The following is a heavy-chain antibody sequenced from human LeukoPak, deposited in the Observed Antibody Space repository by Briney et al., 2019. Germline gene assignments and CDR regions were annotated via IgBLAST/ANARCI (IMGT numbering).Heavy chain of an antibody. V-gene: IGHV3-74*01. J-gene: IGHJ4*02. CDR3: ARGSSVVALD. Sequence: GGSLRLSCAASGFTFSTYWMHWVRQAPGKGLVWVSRINSDGSTISYADSVKGRFTISRDNAKNTLYLQMNSLRAEDTAVYYCARGSSVVALDWGQGTLVTVSS. D-gene: IGHD2-15*01. CDR1: GFTFSTYW. CDR2: INSDGSTI.